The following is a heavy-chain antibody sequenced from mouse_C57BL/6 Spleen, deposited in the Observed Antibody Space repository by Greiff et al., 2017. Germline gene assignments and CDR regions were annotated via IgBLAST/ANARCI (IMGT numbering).Heavy chain of an antibody. J-gene: IGHJ2*01. CDR3: ARGGYGYYFDY. Sequence: VQLQQPGAELVMPGASVKLSCKASGYTFTSYWMHWVKQRPGQGLEWIGEIDPSDSYTNYNQKFKGKSTFTVDKSSSTAYMQLSSLTSEDSAVYYCARGGYGYYFDYWGQGTTLTVSS. CDR1: GYTFTSYW. D-gene: IGHD1-1*02. V-gene: IGHV1-69*01. CDR2: IDPSDSYT.